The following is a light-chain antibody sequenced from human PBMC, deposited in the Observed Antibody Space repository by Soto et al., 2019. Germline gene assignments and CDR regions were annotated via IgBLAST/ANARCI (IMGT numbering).Light chain of an antibody. CDR2: EVS. Sequence: QSALTQPASVSGSPGQSIAISCTGTNSDVGAYNFVSWYQQYPGKAPKLIIHEVSNRPSGISDRFSGSKSGNTAALTSSGLQADYEADYYCSSFTTYNTRVFGTGTKLTV. J-gene: IGLJ1*01. CDR3: SSFTTYNTRV. V-gene: IGLV2-14*01. CDR1: NSDVGAYNF.